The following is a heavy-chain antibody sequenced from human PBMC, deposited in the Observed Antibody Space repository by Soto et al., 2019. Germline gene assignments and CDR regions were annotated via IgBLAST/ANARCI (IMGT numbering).Heavy chain of an antibody. V-gene: IGHV4-39*01. CDR1: GGSISSSSYY. CDR2: IYYSGST. Sequence: SETLSLTCTVSGGSISSSSYYWGWIRQPPGKGLEWIGSIYYSGSTYYNPSLKSRVTISVDTSKNQFSLKLSSVTAADTAVYYCARLAGTMVRGVSAFDPRGQGTLVTVSS. D-gene: IGHD3-10*01. J-gene: IGHJ5*02. CDR3: ARLAGTMVRGVSAFDP.